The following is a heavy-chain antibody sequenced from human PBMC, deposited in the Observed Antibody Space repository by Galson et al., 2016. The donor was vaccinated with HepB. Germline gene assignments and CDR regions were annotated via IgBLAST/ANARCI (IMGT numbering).Heavy chain of an antibody. D-gene: IGHD1-26*01. CDR1: GFTFNTYW. CDR3: VRGPQQGASKWELLGF. J-gene: IGHJ4*02. CDR2: ITSDGRST. V-gene: IGHV3-74*01. Sequence: SLRLSCAASGFTFNTYWMHWVRQAPGRGPVWVSRITSDGRSTGYADSVKGRFTISRDNAKNTLYLQMNSLRAEDTAVYYCVRGPQQGASKWELLGFWGQGTLVTVSS.